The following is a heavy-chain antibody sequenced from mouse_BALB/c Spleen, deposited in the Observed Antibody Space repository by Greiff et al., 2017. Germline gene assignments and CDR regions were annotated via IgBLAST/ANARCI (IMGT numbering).Heavy chain of an antibody. V-gene: IGHV5-9-4*01. Sequence: EVQLVESGGGLVKPGGSLKLSCAASGFTFSSYAMSWVRQSPEKRLEWVAEISSGGSYTYYPDTVTGRFTISRDNARNTLYLEMSSLRSEDAAMYYCARGARTAYAMDYWGQGTSVTVSS. J-gene: IGHJ4*01. CDR2: ISSGGSYT. CDR3: ARGARTAYAMDY. D-gene: IGHD1-2*01. CDR1: GFTFSSYA.